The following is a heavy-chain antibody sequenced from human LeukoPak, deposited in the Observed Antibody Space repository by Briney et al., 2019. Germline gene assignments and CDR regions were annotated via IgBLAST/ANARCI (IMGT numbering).Heavy chain of an antibody. CDR1: GGSIGSGSYY. CDR2: IYTSGST. Sequence: SETLSLTCTVSGGSIGSGSYYWSWIRQPAGKGLEWIGRIYTSGSTNYNPSLKSRVTISVDTSKNQFSLKLSSVTAADTAVYYCATSAAYTVSVYWGQGTLVTVSS. CDR3: ATSAAYTVSVY. J-gene: IGHJ4*02. V-gene: IGHV4-61*02. D-gene: IGHD3-16*01.